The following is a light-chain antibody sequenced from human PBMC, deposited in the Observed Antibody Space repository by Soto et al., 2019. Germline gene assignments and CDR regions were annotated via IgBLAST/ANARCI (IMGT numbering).Light chain of an antibody. Sequence: QSVLTQPPSVSAAPGQKVTISCSGSNSNIGNHYVSWYQQLPGTAPKLLIYDNNHRPSGIPDRFSGSKSGTSATLGITGLQTGDEADYYCGTWDSSLSTVVFGGGTKLTVL. CDR1: NSNIGNHY. CDR3: GTWDSSLSTVV. J-gene: IGLJ2*01. V-gene: IGLV1-51*01. CDR2: DNN.